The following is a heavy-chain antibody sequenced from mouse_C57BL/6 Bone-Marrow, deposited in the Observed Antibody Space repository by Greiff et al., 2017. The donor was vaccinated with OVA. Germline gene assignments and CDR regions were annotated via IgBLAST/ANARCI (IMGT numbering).Heavy chain of an antibody. CDR1: GYTFTNYW. V-gene: IGHV1-63*01. CDR2: IYPGGGYT. J-gene: IGHJ3*01. CDR3: ARWGDFAWFAY. Sequence: QVQLKQSGAELVRPGTSVKMSCKASGYTFTNYWLGWAEQRPGHGLEWIGDIYPGGGYTNYNEKFKGKATLTADKSSSTAYMQFSSLTSEDSAIYYCARWGDFAWFAYWGQGTLVTVSA.